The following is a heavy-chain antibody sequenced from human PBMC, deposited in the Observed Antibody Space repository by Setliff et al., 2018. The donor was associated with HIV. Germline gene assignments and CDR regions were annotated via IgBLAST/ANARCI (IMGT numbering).Heavy chain of an antibody. CDR1: GASIRSFH. J-gene: IGHJ4*02. V-gene: IGHV4-59*01. Sequence: SETLSLTCTVSGASIRSFHWSWIRQPPGKGLEWIGYIYYSGSANYTPSLKSRVTISLDTSKSQFSLKLSSVTAADTATYYCARVLDYYDSSPYYFDYWGQGTQVTVSS. CDR3: ARVLDYYDSSPYYFDY. D-gene: IGHD3-22*01. CDR2: IYYSGSA.